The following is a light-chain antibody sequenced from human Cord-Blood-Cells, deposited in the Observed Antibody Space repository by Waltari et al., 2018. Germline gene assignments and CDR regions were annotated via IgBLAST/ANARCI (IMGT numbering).Light chain of an antibody. V-gene: IGKV1-5*01. Sequence: DIQMTQSPSTLSASVGDRVPITCRASQSISRGLAWYQQKPGKAPKLLIYDASTLENGVPASFSGSGSGTECTLTISSLHPDDFATYYCQQYNSYSPYTFGQGTKLEIK. CDR2: DAS. CDR3: QQYNSYSPYT. J-gene: IGKJ2*01. CDR1: QSISRG.